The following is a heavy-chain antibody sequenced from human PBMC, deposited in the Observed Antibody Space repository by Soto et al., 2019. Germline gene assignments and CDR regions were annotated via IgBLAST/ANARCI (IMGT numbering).Heavy chain of an antibody. Sequence: QVQLQQWGAGLLKPSETLSLTCAVSGGSFNNNYWSWIRQPPGKGLEWIWEVFHTGNTNYNPSLKSRVTISVDPSNNQFSLKLNSVTAADTAVYYCASARWDYWGQGILVTVSS. CDR2: VFHTGNT. J-gene: IGHJ4*02. CDR3: ASARWDY. CDR1: GGSFNNNY. V-gene: IGHV4-34*12.